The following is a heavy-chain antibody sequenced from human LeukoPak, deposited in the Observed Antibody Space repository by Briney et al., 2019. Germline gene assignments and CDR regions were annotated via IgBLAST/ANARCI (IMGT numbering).Heavy chain of an antibody. V-gene: IGHV3-48*04. CDR2: ISSSGSTI. CDR3: AELGITMIGGV. CDR1: GFTFKNAW. Sequence: PGGSLRLSCEASGFTFKNAWMIRVRQAPGKGLEWVSYISSSGSTIYYADSVKGRFTISRDNAKNSLYLQMNSLRAEDTAVYYCAELGITMIGGVWGKGTTVTISS. D-gene: IGHD3-10*02. J-gene: IGHJ6*04.